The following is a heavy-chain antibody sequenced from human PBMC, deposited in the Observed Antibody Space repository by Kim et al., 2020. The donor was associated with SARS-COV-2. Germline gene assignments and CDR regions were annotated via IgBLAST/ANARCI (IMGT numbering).Heavy chain of an antibody. V-gene: IGHV4-4*02. CDR1: GGSISSSNW. CDR2: IYHSGST. Sequence: SETLSLTCAVSGGSISSSNWWSWVRQPPGKGLEWIGEIYHSGSTNYNPSLKSRVTISVDKSKNQFSLKLSSVTAADTAVYYCARDYYGSGSYLDYWGQGTLVTVSS. J-gene: IGHJ4*02. D-gene: IGHD3-10*01. CDR3: ARDYYGSGSYLDY.